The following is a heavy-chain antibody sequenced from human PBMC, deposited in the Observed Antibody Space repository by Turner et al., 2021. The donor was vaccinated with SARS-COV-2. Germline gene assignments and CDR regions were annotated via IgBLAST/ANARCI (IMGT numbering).Heavy chain of an antibody. D-gene: IGHD5-12*01. V-gene: IGHV3-23*01. Sequence: EVQLLESGGGLVQPGGSLRLSCAASGFPFSNYAMSWVRQAPGKGLEWVSAIRGSGGSTFYADSVKGRFTISRDNSKNTLYLQMNSLRAEDTAVYYCVVPAAVMWATMGAFDIWGQGTMVTVSS. CDR1: GFPFSNYA. CDR2: IRGSGGST. J-gene: IGHJ3*02. CDR3: VVPAAVMWATMGAFDI.